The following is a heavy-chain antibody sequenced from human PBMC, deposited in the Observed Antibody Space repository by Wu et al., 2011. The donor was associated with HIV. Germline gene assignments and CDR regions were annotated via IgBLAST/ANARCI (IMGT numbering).Heavy chain of an antibody. CDR3: ARDFGGDGDS. V-gene: IGHV1-69*14. CDR1: GGTFNSYG. Sequence: QVQLVQSGRAVKKPGSSVKVSCKASGGTFNSYGITWVRQAPGQGLEWMGGIIPIFGTANYAQKFQGRVTITADKSTSTTYMELSSLRSEDTAMYYCARDFGGDGDSWGQGTLVTVSS. CDR2: IIPIFGTA. J-gene: IGHJ4*02. D-gene: IGHD2-21*01.